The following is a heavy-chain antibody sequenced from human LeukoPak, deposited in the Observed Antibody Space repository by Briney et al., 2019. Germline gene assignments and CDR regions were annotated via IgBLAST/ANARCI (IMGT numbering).Heavy chain of an antibody. D-gene: IGHD2-21*02. CDR2: INHSGYT. CDR1: GVSFDDYY. Sequence: SETLSLTCAVSGVSFDDYYWSWVRQTPGKGLEWNGEINHSGYTNDSPSLKSRVTLSIDTSRKQFSLNLRSVTVADTGIYYCTRMTAGHDYWGQGTLVTVSS. V-gene: IGHV4-34*01. CDR3: TRMTAGHDY. J-gene: IGHJ4*02.